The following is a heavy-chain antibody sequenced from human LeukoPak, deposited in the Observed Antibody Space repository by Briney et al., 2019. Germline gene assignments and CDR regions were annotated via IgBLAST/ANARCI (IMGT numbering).Heavy chain of an antibody. V-gene: IGHV1-69*05. CDR3: AREVRRYQLDP. CDR2: FIPMFGKA. D-gene: IGHD3-16*02. Sequence: SSVKVSCKASGGTFSSYAVSWVRQAPGQGLEWMGRFIPMFGKANHAQNFQGRVTITTDESTSTAYMELSSLRSEDTAVYYCAREVRRYQLDPWGQGTLVTVSS. CDR1: GGTFSSYA. J-gene: IGHJ5*02.